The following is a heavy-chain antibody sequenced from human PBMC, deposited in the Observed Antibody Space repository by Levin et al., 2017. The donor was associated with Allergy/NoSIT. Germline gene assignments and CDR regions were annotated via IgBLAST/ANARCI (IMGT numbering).Heavy chain of an antibody. J-gene: IGHJ4*02. Sequence: GASVKVSCKASGGTFSSYTISWVRQAPGQGLEWMGRIIPISGIANYAQKFQGRVTITADKSTSTAYMELSSLRSEDTAVYYCARDSRDYGDYALRYWGQGTLVTVSS. V-gene: IGHV1-69*04. CDR1: GGTFSSYT. CDR2: IIPISGIA. CDR3: ARDSRDYGDYALRY. D-gene: IGHD4-17*01.